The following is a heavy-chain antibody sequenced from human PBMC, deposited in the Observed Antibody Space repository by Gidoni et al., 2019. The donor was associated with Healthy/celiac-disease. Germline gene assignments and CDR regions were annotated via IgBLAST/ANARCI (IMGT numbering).Heavy chain of an antibody. CDR3: ATSDITIFGVGPYYYYGMDV. Sequence: QVQLVQAGAEVKTPGSSVKVACKASGGTFSSYAISWVRQAPGQGLAWMGGIIHIFVTANYAQKFQGRVTSTADESTSTAYMELSSLRSEDTAVYYCATSDITIFGVGPYYYYGMDVWGQGTTVTVSS. J-gene: IGHJ6*02. D-gene: IGHD3-3*01. CDR2: IIHIFVTA. CDR1: GGTFSSYA. V-gene: IGHV1-69*01.